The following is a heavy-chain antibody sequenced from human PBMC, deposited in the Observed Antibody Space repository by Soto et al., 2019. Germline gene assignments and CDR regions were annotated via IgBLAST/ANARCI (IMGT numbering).Heavy chain of an antibody. V-gene: IGHV3-23*01. J-gene: IGHJ4*02. CDR2: ISGSGGST. Sequence: GGSLILSCAASGFTFSSYAMSWVRQAPGKGLGWVSAISGSGGSTYYADSVKGRFTISRDNSKNTLYLQMNSLRAEDTDVYYCAKGFRRTTPMGFDYWGQGTLVTVSS. D-gene: IGHD1-7*01. CDR3: AKGFRRTTPMGFDY. CDR1: GFTFSSYA.